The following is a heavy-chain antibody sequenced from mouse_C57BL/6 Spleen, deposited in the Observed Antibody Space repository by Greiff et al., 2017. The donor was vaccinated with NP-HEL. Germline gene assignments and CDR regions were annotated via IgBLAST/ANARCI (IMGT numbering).Heavy chain of an antibody. V-gene: IGHV1-64*01. Sequence: QVQLKQPGAELVKPGASVKLSCKASGYTFTSYWMHWVKQRPGQGLEWIGMIHPNSGSTNYNEKFKSKATLTVDKSSSTAYMQLSSLTSEDSAVYYCAKPYDYDRAWFAYWGQGTLVTVSA. CDR3: AKPYDYDRAWFAY. CDR1: GYTFTSYW. D-gene: IGHD2-4*01. J-gene: IGHJ3*01. CDR2: IHPNSGST.